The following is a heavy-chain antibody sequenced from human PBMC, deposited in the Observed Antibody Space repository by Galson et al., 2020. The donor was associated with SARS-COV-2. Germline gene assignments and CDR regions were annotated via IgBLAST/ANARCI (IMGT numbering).Heavy chain of an antibody. D-gene: IGHD3-22*01. CDR3: ARDYYDSSGYYNNWFGP. Sequence: GGSLRLSCAASGFTFSSYAMHWVRQAPGKGLEWVAVISYDGSNKYYADSVKGRFTISRDNSKNTLYLQMNSLRAEDTAVYYCARDYYDSSGYYNNWFGPWGQGTLVTVSS. CDR2: ISYDGSNK. J-gene: IGHJ5*02. CDR1: GFTFSSYA. V-gene: IGHV3-30*04.